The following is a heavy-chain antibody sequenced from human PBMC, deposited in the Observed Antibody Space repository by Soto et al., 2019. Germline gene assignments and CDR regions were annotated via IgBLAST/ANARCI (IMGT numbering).Heavy chain of an antibody. CDR2: INPNSGGT. D-gene: IGHD2-15*01. V-gene: IGHV1-2*02. CDR1: GYTFTGYY. CDR3: ARVRMNLDAFDI. J-gene: IGHJ3*02. Sequence: ASVKVSCKASGYTFTGYYMHWVRQAPGQGLEWMGWINPNSGGTNYAQKFQGRVTMTRDTSISTAYMELSRLRSDDTAVYYCARVRMNLDAFDICGQGKMVTVSS.